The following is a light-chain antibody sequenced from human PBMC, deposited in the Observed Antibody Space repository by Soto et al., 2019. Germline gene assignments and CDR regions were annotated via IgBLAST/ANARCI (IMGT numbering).Light chain of an antibody. Sequence: EIVLTQSPGTLSLSPGERATLSCRASQSVSSSYLAWYQQKPGQAPRLLIYGASSRATGIPDRFSGSGSGTDFTLTISRLEPEDFAVYYCQQYVSKVTFGGGTKVDIK. CDR1: QSVSSSY. V-gene: IGKV3-20*01. CDR3: QQYVSKVT. CDR2: GAS. J-gene: IGKJ4*01.